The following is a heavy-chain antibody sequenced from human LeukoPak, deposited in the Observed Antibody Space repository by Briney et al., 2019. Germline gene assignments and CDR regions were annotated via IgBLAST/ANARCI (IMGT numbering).Heavy chain of an antibody. V-gene: IGHV3-23*01. CDR3: ARGCSSTSCSGTFDY. CDR2: ISSDGGGT. D-gene: IGHD2-2*01. J-gene: IGHJ4*02. Sequence: GGSLRLSCAGSGFTFSSYIMGWVRQTPEKGLEWVSTISSDGGGTYYADSVKGRFTVSRDNSKNTLYLQMSSLRAEDTAVYYCARGCSSTSCSGTFDYWGQGTLVTVSS. CDR1: GFTFSSYI.